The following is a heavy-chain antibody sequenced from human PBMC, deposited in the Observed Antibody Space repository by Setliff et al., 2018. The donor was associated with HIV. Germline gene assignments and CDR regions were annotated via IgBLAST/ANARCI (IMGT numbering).Heavy chain of an antibody. CDR1: GGSFSDYY. V-gene: IGHV4-34*01. J-gene: IGHJ4*02. Sequence: KPSETLSLTCAVYGGSFSDYYWSWIRQPPGKGLEWIGEINHSGSTNYNPSLTSRVTISEDTSKNQFSLKLSSVTAADTAVYYCATLHFSGWPYSSDYWGQGSLVTVSS. CDR2: INHSGST. D-gene: IGHD6-19*01. CDR3: ATLHFSGWPYSSDY.